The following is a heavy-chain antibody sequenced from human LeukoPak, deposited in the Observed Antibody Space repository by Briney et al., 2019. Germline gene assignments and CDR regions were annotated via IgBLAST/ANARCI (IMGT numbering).Heavy chain of an antibody. D-gene: IGHD6-6*01. Sequence: GRSLRLSCAASGFTFSSYAMHWVRQAPGKGLEWVAVISYDGSNKYYADSVKGRFTISRDNSKNTLYLQMNSLRAEDTAVYYCARDVYRGKYSSSSAFDYWGQGTLVTVSS. J-gene: IGHJ4*02. CDR2: ISYDGSNK. V-gene: IGHV3-30*04. CDR1: GFTFSSYA. CDR3: ARDVYRGKYSSSSAFDY.